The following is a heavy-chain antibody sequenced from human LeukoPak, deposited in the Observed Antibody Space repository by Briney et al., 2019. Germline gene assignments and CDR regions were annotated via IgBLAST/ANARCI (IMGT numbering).Heavy chain of an antibody. CDR2: INPNSGGT. V-gene: IGHV1-2*04. Sequence: VASVKVSCKASGYTFTGYYMHWVRQAPGQGLEWMGWINPNSGGTNYAQKFQGWVTMTRDTSISTAYMELSSLRSEDTAVYYCAREGYGSGSYYWFDPWGQGTLVTVSS. CDR3: AREGYGSGSYYWFDP. J-gene: IGHJ5*02. CDR1: GYTFTGYY. D-gene: IGHD3-10*01.